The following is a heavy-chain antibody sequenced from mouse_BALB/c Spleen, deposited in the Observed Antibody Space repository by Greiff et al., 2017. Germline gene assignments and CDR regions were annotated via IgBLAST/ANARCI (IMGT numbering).Heavy chain of an antibody. J-gene: IGHJ4*01. Sequence: QVQLKQSGAELVRPGTSVKVSCKASGYAFTNYLIEWVKQRPGQGLEWIGVINPGSGGTNYNEKFKGKATLTADKSSSTAYMQLSSLTSDDSAVYFCARRGNRLSMDYWGQGTSVTVSS. CDR3: ARRGNRLSMDY. V-gene: IGHV1-54*01. CDR1: GYAFTNYL. D-gene: IGHD2-1*01. CDR2: INPGSGGT.